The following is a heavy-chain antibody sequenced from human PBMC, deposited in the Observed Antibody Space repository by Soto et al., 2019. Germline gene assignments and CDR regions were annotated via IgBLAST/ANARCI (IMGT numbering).Heavy chain of an antibody. J-gene: IGHJ4*02. V-gene: IGHV6-1*01. CDR3: STWHFDY. CDR2: TYYRSKWYN. CDR1: GDSVSSNSAI. Sequence: SQTLSLTCAISGDSVSSNSAIWNWIRQSPSRGLEWLGRTYYRSKWYNNYAESVKGRITINPDTSKNQSSLQLNSVTPEDTAVYYCSTWHFDYWGQGTLVTVSS.